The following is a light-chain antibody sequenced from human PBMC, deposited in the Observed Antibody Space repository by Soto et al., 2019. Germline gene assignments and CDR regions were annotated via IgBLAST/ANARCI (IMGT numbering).Light chain of an antibody. V-gene: IGLV2-14*03. CDR3: VSFTSSTTYV. CDR2: GVA. Sequence: QSALTQPASVSASPGQSITISCTGTSSDVGGSNFVSWYQQHPGKPPKLIIYGVATRPSGVSNRFSGSKSGSTASLIISRLQTEDEADYYCVSFTSSTTYVFGRGTKVTVL. J-gene: IGLJ1*01. CDR1: SSDVGGSNF.